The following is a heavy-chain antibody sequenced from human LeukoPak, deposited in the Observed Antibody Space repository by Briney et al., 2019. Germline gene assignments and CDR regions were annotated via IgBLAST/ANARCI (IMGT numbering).Heavy chain of an antibody. Sequence: ASVKVSCKASGYTFTGYYMHWVRQAPRQGLEWMGWVNPNSGGTNFAQRFQGRVTMTRDTSISTAYMELSRLRSDDTAVYYCARNRNAVVVVAATNSPDYWGQGTLVTVSS. CDR2: VNPNSGGT. CDR3: ARNRNAVVVVAATNSPDY. CDR1: GYTFTGYY. J-gene: IGHJ4*02. D-gene: IGHD2-15*01. V-gene: IGHV1-2*02.